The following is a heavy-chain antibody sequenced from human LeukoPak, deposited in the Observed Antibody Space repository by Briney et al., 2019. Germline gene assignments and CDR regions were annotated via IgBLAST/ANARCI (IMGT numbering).Heavy chain of an antibody. CDR1: GYFFTRYG. V-gene: IGHV1-18*01. D-gene: IGHD2-15*01. CDR2: ISAHYGNT. J-gene: IGHJ4*02. CDR3: ARDFFHGHCSGLSCFLLDY. Sequence: GASVKVSCKASGYFFTRYGISWVRQAPGQGLEWMGWISAHYGNTNYAQKFQGRLTMTTDTSTNTAYMELRSLRPDDTAVYYCARDFFHGHCSGLSCFLLDYWGQGSLVTVSS.